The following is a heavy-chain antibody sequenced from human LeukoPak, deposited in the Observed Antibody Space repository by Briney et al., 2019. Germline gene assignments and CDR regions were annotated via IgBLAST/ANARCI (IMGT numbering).Heavy chain of an antibody. CDR2: ISHSSTYI. CDR1: GFTFSSYS. Sequence: GGSLRLSCAASGFTFSSYSMNWVRQAPGKGLEWVSSISHSSTYIYYADSVKGRFAISRDNANNSLYLQMNSLRAEDTAVCYCARWDISIVVAALRAFDIWGQGTMVTVSS. CDR3: ARWDISIVVAALRAFDI. V-gene: IGHV3-21*01. D-gene: IGHD2/OR15-2a*01. J-gene: IGHJ3*02.